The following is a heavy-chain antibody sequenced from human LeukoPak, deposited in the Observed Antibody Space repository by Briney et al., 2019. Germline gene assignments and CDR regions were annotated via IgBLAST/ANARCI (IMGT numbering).Heavy chain of an antibody. CDR2: IYYSGST. Sequence: SETLSLTCTVSGGSISSYYWSWIRQPPGKGLEWIGYIYYSGSTNYNPSLKSRVTISVDTSKNQFSLKVNSATAADTALYYCARDQRIGGYSYGLTGNFDYWGQGTLVTVSS. J-gene: IGHJ4*02. V-gene: IGHV4-59*12. CDR3: ARDQRIGGYSYGLTGNFDY. CDR1: GGSISSYY. D-gene: IGHD5-18*01.